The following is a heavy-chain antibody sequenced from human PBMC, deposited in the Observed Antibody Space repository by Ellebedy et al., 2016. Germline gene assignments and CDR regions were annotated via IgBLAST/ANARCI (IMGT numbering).Heavy chain of an antibody. Sequence: GESLKISCVASGFTFRNFFMSWVRQAPGGGLEWISTISGGGDTTFSADSVKGRFTISRDNSRNTLYLQMNSLRAEDTAVYYCYYGHYSGSWGQGTLVTVSS. CDR2: ISGGGDTT. J-gene: IGHJ4*02. V-gene: IGHV3-23*01. D-gene: IGHD4-17*01. CDR3: YYGHYSGS. CDR1: GFTFRNFF.